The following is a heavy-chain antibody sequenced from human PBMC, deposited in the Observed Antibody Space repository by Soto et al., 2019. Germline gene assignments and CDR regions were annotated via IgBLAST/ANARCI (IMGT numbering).Heavy chain of an antibody. J-gene: IGHJ4*02. CDR1: GYTFTASG. Sequence: GASVKVSCKASGYTFTASGISWVRQAPGQGLEWMGWTSIYNGHTEYSPKFLGRVVMTTDTSADTAYLELRSLRPDDAALYYCARWDDYGASDQYHFDHWGLRTLVTVSS. CDR3: ARWDDYGASDQYHFDH. V-gene: IGHV1-18*01. CDR2: TSIYNGHT. D-gene: IGHD4-17*01.